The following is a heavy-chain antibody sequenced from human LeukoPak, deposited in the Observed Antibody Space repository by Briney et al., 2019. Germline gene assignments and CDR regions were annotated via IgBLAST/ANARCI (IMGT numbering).Heavy chain of an antibody. V-gene: IGHV3-21*01. CDR1: GFTFSSYS. J-gene: IGHJ4*02. CDR2: ISSSSSYI. Sequence: GGSLRLSCAASGFTFSSYSMNWVRQAPGKGLEWVSSISSSSSYIYYADSVKGRFTISRDNAKNSLYLQMNSLRAEDTAVYYCARDLDPYSSGWSHDCWGQGTLVTVSS. CDR3: ARDLDPYSSGWSHDC. D-gene: IGHD6-19*01.